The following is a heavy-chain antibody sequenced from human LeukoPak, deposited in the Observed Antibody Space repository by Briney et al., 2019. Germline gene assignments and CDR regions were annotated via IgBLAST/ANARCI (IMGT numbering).Heavy chain of an antibody. CDR3: ARGGDCYPD. V-gene: IGHV4-61*01. J-gene: IGHJ4*02. Sequence: SETLSLTCTVSGGSVSSGSYYWSWIRQPPGKGLEWIGYIYYSGSTNYSPSLKSRVTISVDTSKNQFSLKLSSVTAADTAVHYCARGGDCYPDWGQGTLVTVSS. CDR2: IYYSGST. D-gene: IGHD2-21*02. CDR1: GGSVSSGSYY.